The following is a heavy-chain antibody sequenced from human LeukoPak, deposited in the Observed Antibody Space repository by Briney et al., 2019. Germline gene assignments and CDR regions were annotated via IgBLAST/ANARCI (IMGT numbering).Heavy chain of an antibody. Sequence: GASVKVSCKASGYTFTSYYMHWVRQAPGQGLEWMGIINPSGGSTSYAQKFRGRVTMTRDTSTSTVYMELSSLRSEDTAVYYCARDDGYYGSGSYSPVFWGQGTMVTVSS. D-gene: IGHD3-10*01. J-gene: IGHJ3*01. CDR1: GYTFTSYY. CDR3: ARDDGYYGSGSYSPVF. CDR2: INPSGGST. V-gene: IGHV1-46*01.